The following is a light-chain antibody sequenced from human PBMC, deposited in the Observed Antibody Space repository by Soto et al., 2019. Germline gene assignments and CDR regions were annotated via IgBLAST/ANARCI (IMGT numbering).Light chain of an antibody. CDR3: QQYNNWALT. CDR1: QSVSSN. J-gene: IGKJ4*01. V-gene: IGKV3-15*01. CDR2: GAS. Sequence: EIVMTQSPATLSVSPGERATLSCRASQSVSSNLAWYQQKPGQAPRLLIYGASTRATGIPARISGSGSGTEYTLTISSLQSEYFAVYYCQQYNNWALTFGGGTKMEIK.